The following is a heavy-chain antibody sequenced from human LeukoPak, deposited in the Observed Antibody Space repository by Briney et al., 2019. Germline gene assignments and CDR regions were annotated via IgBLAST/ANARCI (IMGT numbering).Heavy chain of an antibody. J-gene: IGHJ6*03. Sequence: SETLSLTCTVSGGSISSSSYYWGWIRQPPGKGLEWIGSIYYSGSTYYNPSLKSRVTISVDTSKNQFSLKLSSVTAADTAVYYCATPRESIGYYYMDVWGKGTTVSVSS. CDR3: ATPRESIGYYYMDV. CDR1: GGSISSSSYY. V-gene: IGHV4-39*07. CDR2: IYYSGST. D-gene: IGHD3-16*02.